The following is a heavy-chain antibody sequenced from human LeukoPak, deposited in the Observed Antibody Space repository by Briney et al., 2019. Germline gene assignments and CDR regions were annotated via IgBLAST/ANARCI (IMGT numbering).Heavy chain of an antibody. CDR1: GYTFTSYA. D-gene: IGHD3-10*01. Sequence: SVKVSCKASGYTFTSYAISRVRQAPGQGLEWMGGIIPIFGTANYAQKFQGRVTITADESTSTAYMELSSLRSEDTAVYYCARPTYYYGSGSYDAFDIWGQGTMVTVSS. J-gene: IGHJ3*02. CDR2: IIPIFGTA. V-gene: IGHV1-69*13. CDR3: ARPTYYYGSGSYDAFDI.